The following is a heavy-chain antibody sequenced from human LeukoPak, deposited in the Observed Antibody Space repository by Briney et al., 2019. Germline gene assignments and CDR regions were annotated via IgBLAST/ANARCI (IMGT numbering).Heavy chain of an antibody. Sequence: ASVKVSCKASGYTFTGYYMHWVRQAPGQGLEWMGWINPNSGGTNYAQKFQGRVTMTRDTSISTAYMELSRLRSDDTAVYYCARDTNSTSRSRFDPWGQGTLVTVSS. V-gene: IGHV1-2*02. CDR2: INPNSGGT. D-gene: IGHD2-2*01. J-gene: IGHJ5*02. CDR3: ARDTNSTSRSRFDP. CDR1: GYTFTGYY.